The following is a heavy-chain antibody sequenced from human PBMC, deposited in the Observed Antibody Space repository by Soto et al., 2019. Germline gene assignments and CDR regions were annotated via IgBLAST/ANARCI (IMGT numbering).Heavy chain of an antibody. D-gene: IGHD1-7*01. CDR3: ARQDNWNYEGDPFDY. CDR2: IYPGDSDT. V-gene: IGHV5-51*01. J-gene: IGHJ4*02. CDR1: GYSFTSYW. Sequence: GESLKISCKGSGYSFTSYWIGWVRQMPGKGLEWMGIIYPGDSDTRYSPSFQGQVTISADKSISTAYLQWSSLKASDTAMYYCARQDNWNYEGDPFDYWGQGTLVTVSS.